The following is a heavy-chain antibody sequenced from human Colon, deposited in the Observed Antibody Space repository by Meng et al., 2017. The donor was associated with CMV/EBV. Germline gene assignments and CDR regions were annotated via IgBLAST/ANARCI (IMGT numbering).Heavy chain of an antibody. CDR2: IRPDGSDA. Sequence: GGSLRLSCRNLGYSFGDYWLGWVRQMPGKGLEWMGIIRPDGSDAQYSPSVHGQVTMSVDTSDNTAYLQWANLKASDTAFYFCVRHRGCEMWGQGTLVTVSS. J-gene: IGHJ4*03. CDR3: VRHRGCEM. V-gene: IGHV5-51*01. CDR1: GYSFGDYW. D-gene: IGHD6-19*01.